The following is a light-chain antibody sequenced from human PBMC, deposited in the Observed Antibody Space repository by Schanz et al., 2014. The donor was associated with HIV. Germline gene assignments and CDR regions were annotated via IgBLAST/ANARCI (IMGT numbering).Light chain of an antibody. CDR2: GES. CDR1: SGNIADNS. Sequence: NFMLTQPHSVSASPGETATISCTRSSGNIADNSVQWYQHRPGSAPTSVLYGESQRPSGVPDRFSGSIDRSSNSASLTISGLTTEDEADYFCQSSDADNPGIFGGGTKLTVL. V-gene: IGLV6-57*04. J-gene: IGLJ2*01. CDR3: QSSDADNPGI.